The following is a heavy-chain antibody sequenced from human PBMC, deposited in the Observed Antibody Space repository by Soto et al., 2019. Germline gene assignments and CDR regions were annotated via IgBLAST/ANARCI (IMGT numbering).Heavy chain of an antibody. J-gene: IGHJ3*01. Sequence: SVQVSFKSAGGTFSSYAMSWLRQSPGQRLEWMGGISAIFNTANSAQKYQGRATITADESKSTVHMQLSSLRSEDTAVYYCARVVGATTAVALDVWGQGTMVTVSS. V-gene: IGHV1-69*13. CDR2: ISAIFNTA. CDR1: GGTFSSYA. CDR3: ARVVGATTAVALDV. D-gene: IGHD1-26*01.